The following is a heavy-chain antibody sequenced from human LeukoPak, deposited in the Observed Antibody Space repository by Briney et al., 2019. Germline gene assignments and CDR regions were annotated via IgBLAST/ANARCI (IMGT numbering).Heavy chain of an antibody. V-gene: IGHV3-23*01. CDR1: GITFRSYA. CDR3: ADRGGDGNPHDY. D-gene: IGHD3-16*01. Sequence: PGGSLRLSCTASGITFRSYAMSWVRQAPGKGLEWVSTISGSGGQTYYADSVKGRFSISRDNSKNTLFLQMNSLRAEDTAVYYCADRGGDGNPHDYWGQGTLVTVSS. J-gene: IGHJ4*02. CDR2: ISGSGGQT.